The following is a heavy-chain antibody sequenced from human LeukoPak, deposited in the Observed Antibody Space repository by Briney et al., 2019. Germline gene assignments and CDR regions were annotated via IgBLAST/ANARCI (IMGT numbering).Heavy chain of an antibody. CDR1: GGSFSGYY. V-gene: IGHV4-34*01. Sequence: PSETLSLTCAVYGGSFSGYYWSWIRQPPGKGLEWIGEINHSGSTNYNPSLKSRVTILVDTSKNQFSLKLSSVTAADTAVYYCARSGYGGVRGATFDYWGQGTLVTVSS. J-gene: IGHJ4*02. D-gene: IGHD3-10*01. CDR2: INHSGST. CDR3: ARSGYGGVRGATFDY.